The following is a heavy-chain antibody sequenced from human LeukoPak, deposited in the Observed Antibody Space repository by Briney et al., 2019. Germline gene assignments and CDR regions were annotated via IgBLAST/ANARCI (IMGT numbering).Heavy chain of an antibody. CDR2: INHSGST. CDR1: GGSFSGYY. J-gene: IGHJ4*02. D-gene: IGHD3-10*01. V-gene: IGHV4-34*01. CDR3: AARGVDY. Sequence: SETLSLTCAVYGGSFSGYYWSWIRQPPGKGLEWIGEINHSGSTNYNPSLKSRVTISVDTSKNQFSLKLSSVTAADTAVYYCAARGVDYWGQGTLVTVPS.